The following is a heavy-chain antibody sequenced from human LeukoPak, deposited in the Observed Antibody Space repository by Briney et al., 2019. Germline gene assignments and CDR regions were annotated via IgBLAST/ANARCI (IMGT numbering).Heavy chain of an antibody. CDR3: AKVEQWQYFDY. J-gene: IGHJ4*02. CDR1: GFTFVSYA. D-gene: IGHD6-19*01. CDR2: LSGSGVST. V-gene: IGHV3-23*01. Sequence: GGSLRLSCAASGFTFVSYAMSWVRQAPGKGLEWVSGLSGSGVSTYYADSVKGRFTISRDNSKNTLYLQMNSLRVEDTAVYYCAKVEQWQYFDYWGQGTLVTVSS.